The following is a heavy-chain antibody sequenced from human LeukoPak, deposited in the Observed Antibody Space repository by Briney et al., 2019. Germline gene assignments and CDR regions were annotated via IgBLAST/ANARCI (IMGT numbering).Heavy chain of an antibody. D-gene: IGHD5-18*01. J-gene: IGHJ4*02. Sequence: PSETLSLTCTVSGGSISSSSYYWGWIRQPPGKGLEWIGSIYYSGSTYYNPSLKSRVTISVDTSKNQFSLKLSSVTAADTAVYYCARAGYSYPYDYWGQGTLVTVSS. CDR1: GGSISSSSYY. CDR2: IYYSGST. V-gene: IGHV4-39*01. CDR3: ARAGYSYPYDY.